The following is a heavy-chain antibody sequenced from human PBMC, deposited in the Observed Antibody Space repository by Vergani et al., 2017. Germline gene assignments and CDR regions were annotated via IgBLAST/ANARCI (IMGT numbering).Heavy chain of an antibody. CDR3: ARENDFCSGYSAMDV. V-gene: IGHV3-66*01. J-gene: IGHJ6*03. CDR2: IYSGGST. CDR1: GFTVSNNY. D-gene: IGHD3-3*01. Sequence: EVQLVESGGGLVQPGGSLRLSCAASGFTVSNNYMSWVRQAPGKGLEWVSVIYSGGSTYYADSVKGRFTISRDNSKNTLYLQMNSLSAEDTAVYYCARENDFCSGYSAMDVWGKGTTVTVSS.